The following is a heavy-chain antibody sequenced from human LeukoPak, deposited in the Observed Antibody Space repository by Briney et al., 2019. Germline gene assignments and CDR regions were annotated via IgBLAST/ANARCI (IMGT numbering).Heavy chain of an antibody. Sequence: GGSLRLSCTASGFIFSNYCMNWVRQAPGKGLEWVANIKQDGNEKYYVDSVKGRFTISRDNAKNSLYLQMNSLRAEDTAVYYCARGGWRPVDYWGQGTLVTVS. J-gene: IGHJ4*02. CDR1: GFIFSNYC. V-gene: IGHV3-7*05. D-gene: IGHD3-3*01. CDR3: ARGGWRPVDY. CDR2: IKQDGNEK.